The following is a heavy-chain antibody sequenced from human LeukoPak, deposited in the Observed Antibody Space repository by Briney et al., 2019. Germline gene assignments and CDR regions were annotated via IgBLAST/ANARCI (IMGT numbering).Heavy chain of an antibody. CDR1: GFTFSSSA. V-gene: IGHV3-48*04. Sequence: GGSLRLSCAASGFTFSSSAMSWVRQAPGKGLEWVSYISSGTSTIYYADSVKGRFTISRDNAKNSLYLQMNSLRAEDTAVYYCARGVTYYGGDWFDPWGQGTLVTVSS. CDR3: ARGVTYYGGDWFDP. J-gene: IGHJ5*02. CDR2: ISSGTSTI. D-gene: IGHD4-23*01.